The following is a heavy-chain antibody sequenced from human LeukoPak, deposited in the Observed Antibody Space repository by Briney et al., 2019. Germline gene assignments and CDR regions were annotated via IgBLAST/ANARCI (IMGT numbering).Heavy chain of an antibody. CDR3: ARGLRISRAAGKFLDY. D-gene: IGHD6-13*01. V-gene: IGHV4-34*01. Sequence: PSETLSLTCAVYGGSFSGYYWSWIRQPPGKGLEWIGEINHSGSTNYNPSLKSRVTISVDTSKNQFSLKLSSVTAADTAVYYCARGLRISRAAGKFLDYWGQGTLVTVSS. CDR2: INHSGST. J-gene: IGHJ4*02. CDR1: GGSFSGYY.